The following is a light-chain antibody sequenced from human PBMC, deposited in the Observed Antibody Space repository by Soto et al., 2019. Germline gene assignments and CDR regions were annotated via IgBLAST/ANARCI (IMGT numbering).Light chain of an antibody. J-gene: IGLJ1*01. Sequence: QSALTQPASVSGSPGQSIAISCTGTSSDVGDYNYVSWYQQHPGKAPKLMIYDVSERPSGVSNRFSGSKSGNTASLTISGLQAEDEADYYCSSYTSSNTLYLFGTGTQLTVL. CDR1: SSDVGDYNY. CDR3: SSYTSSNTLYL. CDR2: DVS. V-gene: IGLV2-14*03.